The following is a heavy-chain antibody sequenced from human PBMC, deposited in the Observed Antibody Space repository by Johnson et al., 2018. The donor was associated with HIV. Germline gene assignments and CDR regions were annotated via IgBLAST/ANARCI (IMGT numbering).Heavy chain of an antibody. CDR3: ARERGSFEYSSSFAFDI. CDR2: TQYDGSNK. J-gene: IGHJ3*02. Sequence: QMQLVESGGGVVQPGGSLTLSCAASGFSFSSYGIHWVRQAPGKGLEWVAFTQYDGSNKYYADSVKGRFTISRDNSKKTLYLQMNSLIAEDTALYYCARERGSFEYSSSFAFDIWGQGTMVTVSS. V-gene: IGHV3-30*02. CDR1: GFSFSSYG. D-gene: IGHD6-6*01.